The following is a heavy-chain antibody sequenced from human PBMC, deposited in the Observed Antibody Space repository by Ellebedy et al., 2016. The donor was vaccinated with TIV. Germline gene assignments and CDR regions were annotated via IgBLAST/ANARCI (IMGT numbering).Heavy chain of an antibody. CDR1: GGSFSGYY. CDR2: INHSGST. D-gene: IGHD1-14*01. V-gene: IGHV4-34*01. J-gene: IGHJ4*02. Sequence: MPGGSLRLSCAVYGGSFSGYYWSWIRQPPGKGLEWIGEINHSGSTNYNPSLKSRVTISVDTSKNQFSLKLSSVTAADTAVYYCARVVSEGYFDYWGQGTLVTVSS. CDR3: ARVVSEGYFDY.